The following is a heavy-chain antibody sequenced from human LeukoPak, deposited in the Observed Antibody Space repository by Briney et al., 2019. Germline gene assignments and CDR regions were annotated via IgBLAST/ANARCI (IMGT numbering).Heavy chain of an antibody. CDR2: ISSSSSYI. V-gene: IGHV3-21*01. J-gene: IGHJ4*02. D-gene: IGHD5-12*01. CDR3: ARDSGIVATIGFDY. Sequence: PGGSLRLSCAASGLTFSSYSMNWVRQAPGKGLEWVSSISSSSSYIYYADSVKGRFTISRDNAKNSLYLQMNSLRAEDTAVYYCARDSGIVATIGFDYWGQGTLVTVSS. CDR1: GLTFSSYS.